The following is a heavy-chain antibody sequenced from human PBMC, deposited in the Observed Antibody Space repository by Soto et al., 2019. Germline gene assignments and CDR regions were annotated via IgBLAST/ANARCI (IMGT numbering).Heavy chain of an antibody. J-gene: IGHJ4*02. Sequence: QVQLVESGGRVVQPGRSLRLSCAASGFTISNDIMHWVRQAPGKGLEWVAMILHDGNNKYYADSVKGRFTISRDNSKNTLHLQLNSLRTEDTAMYYCARDDEDGSYCDLGYWGQGTLVTVSS. D-gene: IGHD3-10*01. CDR2: ILHDGNNK. CDR3: ARDDEDGSYCDLGY. CDR1: GFTISNDI. V-gene: IGHV3-30-3*01.